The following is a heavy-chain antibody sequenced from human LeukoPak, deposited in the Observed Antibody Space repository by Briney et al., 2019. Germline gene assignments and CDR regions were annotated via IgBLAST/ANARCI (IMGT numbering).Heavy chain of an antibody. CDR1: GGTFSSYA. J-gene: IGHJ4*02. CDR2: IIPIFGTA. CDR3: ARGDCTNGVCFDY. V-gene: IGHV1-69*01. D-gene: IGHD2-8*01. Sequence: GSSVQVSCKASGGTFSSYAISWVRQAPGQGLEWMGGIIPIFGTANYAQKFQGRVTITADESTSTAYMELSSLRSEDTAVYYCARGDCTNGVCFDYWGQGTLVTVPS.